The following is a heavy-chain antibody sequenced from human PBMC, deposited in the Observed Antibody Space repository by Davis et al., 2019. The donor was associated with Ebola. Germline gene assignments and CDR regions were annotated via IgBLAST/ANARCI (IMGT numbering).Heavy chain of an antibody. CDR1: GGSFSTYY. CDR3: ARGSQWLGPDY. CDR2: IYYSGTT. J-gene: IGHJ4*02. V-gene: IGHV4-59*01. Sequence: SETLSLTCTVSGGSFSTYYWSWVRQPPGKGLEWVGYIYYSGTTHYNPSLRGRVTISVDTSKKHFSLKLGSVTAADTDVYYCARGSQWLGPDYWGQGTLVTVSS. D-gene: IGHD6-19*01.